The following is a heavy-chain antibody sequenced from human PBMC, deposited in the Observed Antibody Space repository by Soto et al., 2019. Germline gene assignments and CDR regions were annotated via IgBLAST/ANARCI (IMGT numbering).Heavy chain of an antibody. Sequence: EVQLVESGGGLVKPGGSLRLSCAASGFTFSSYSMNWVRQAPGKGLEWVSSISSSSSYIYYADSVKGRFTISRDNAKNSLYLQMNSLRAEDTAVYYCAREYKQYLVFGDQRPFDYWGQGTLVTVSS. CDR2: ISSSSSYI. J-gene: IGHJ4*02. CDR3: AREYKQYLVFGDQRPFDY. CDR1: GFTFSSYS. V-gene: IGHV3-21*01. D-gene: IGHD4-4*01.